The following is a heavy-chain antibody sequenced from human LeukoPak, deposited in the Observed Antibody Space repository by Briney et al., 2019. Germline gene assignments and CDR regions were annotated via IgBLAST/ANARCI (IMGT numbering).Heavy chain of an antibody. Sequence: RTGGSLRLSCAASGFTLSSYSMHWVRQAPGKVLEWVAVISYDGSNKYYADSVKGRFTISRDNSKNTLYLQMNSLRAEDTAVYYCARDPPTRWGSYRSHFDYWGQGTLVTVSS. J-gene: IGHJ4*02. CDR2: ISYDGSNK. CDR1: GFTLSSYS. CDR3: ARDPPTRWGSYRSHFDY. V-gene: IGHV3-30*04. D-gene: IGHD3-16*02.